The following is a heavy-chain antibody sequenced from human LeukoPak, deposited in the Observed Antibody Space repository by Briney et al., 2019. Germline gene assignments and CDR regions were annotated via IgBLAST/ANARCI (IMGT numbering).Heavy chain of an antibody. D-gene: IGHD2-2*02. V-gene: IGHV3-21*01. Sequence: GGSLRLSCAASGFTFSSYSMTWVRQAPGKGLEWVSSISSSSSYIYYADSVKGRFTISRDNAKNSLYLQMNSLRAEDTAVYYCAGGGDRYCSSTSCSTDGMDVWGQGTTVTVSS. CDR3: AGGGDRYCSSTSCSTDGMDV. J-gene: IGHJ6*02. CDR2: ISSSSSYI. CDR1: GFTFSSYS.